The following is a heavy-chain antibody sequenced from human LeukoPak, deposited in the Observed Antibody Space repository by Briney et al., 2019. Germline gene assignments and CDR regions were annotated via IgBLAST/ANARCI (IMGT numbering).Heavy chain of an antibody. D-gene: IGHD3-10*01. CDR1: GFMFTSYT. CDR2: ISGNNNYI. CDR3: ARSRSSSPYDKNLNY. Sequence: GGSLRLSCTASGFMFTSYTMSWVREAPGKSLEWLSSISGNNNYIYHAPSLKGRFTISRDDAQNSVYLQMNSLKDEDTAVYYCARSRSSSPYDKNLNYWGQGTLVIVSS. V-gene: IGHV3-21*01. J-gene: IGHJ4*02.